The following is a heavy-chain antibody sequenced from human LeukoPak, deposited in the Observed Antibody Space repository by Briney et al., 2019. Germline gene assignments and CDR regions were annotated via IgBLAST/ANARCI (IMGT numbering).Heavy chain of an antibody. CDR3: ARGSGWFDAFDI. J-gene: IGHJ3*02. Sequence: GGSLRLSCSASGFTLSNYWIHWVRQAPGKGLVWVSRINTDGSSTNYADSVRGRFTVSRDNAKNTLYLQMNSLRAEDTAVYYCARGSGWFDAFDIWGQGTMVTVSS. CDR1: GFTLSNYW. V-gene: IGHV3-74*01. CDR2: INTDGSST. D-gene: IGHD6-19*01.